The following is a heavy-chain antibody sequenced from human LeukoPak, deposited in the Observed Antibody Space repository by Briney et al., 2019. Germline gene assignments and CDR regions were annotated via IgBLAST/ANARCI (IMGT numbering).Heavy chain of an antibody. D-gene: IGHD3-22*01. V-gene: IGHV5-51*01. Sequence: GESLKISCKGSGYSFTSYWIGWVCQMPGKGLEWMGFIYPGDSDTRYSPSFQGQVTISADKSISTAYLQWSSLKASDTAMYYCARGGYDSSGYYLDKYYFDYWGQGTLVTVSS. CDR2: IYPGDSDT. CDR3: ARGGYDSSGYYLDKYYFDY. CDR1: GYSFTSYW. J-gene: IGHJ4*02.